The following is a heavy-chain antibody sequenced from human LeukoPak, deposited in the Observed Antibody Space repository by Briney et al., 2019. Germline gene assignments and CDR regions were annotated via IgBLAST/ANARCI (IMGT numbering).Heavy chain of an antibody. CDR2: IYTSGST. J-gene: IGHJ4*02. Sequence: SETLSLTCTVSGNSFGDYYWSWIRQPAGKGLGWIGRIYTSGSTTYNPSLKSRVTMSVDTSKSQFSLNLMSVTAADTAVYYCARQWAFTYYGSGSYRYWGQGTLVTVSS. D-gene: IGHD3-10*01. CDR1: GNSFGDYY. V-gene: IGHV4-4*07. CDR3: ARQWAFTYYGSGSYRY.